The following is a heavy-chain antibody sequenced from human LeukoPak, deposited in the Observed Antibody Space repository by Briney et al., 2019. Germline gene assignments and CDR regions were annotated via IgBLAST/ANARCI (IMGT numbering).Heavy chain of an antibody. Sequence: GASVKVSCKASDGPFSSSAISWVRKAPGQGLEWMGGIIPIFGTASYTQKFQVRVTITADESTSTAYMELSSLRSEDTAVYYCARSRLRLGELSLGPDYWGQGTLVTVSS. J-gene: IGHJ4*02. V-gene: IGHV1-69*13. CDR3: ARSRLRLGELSLGPDY. CDR2: IIPIFGTA. CDR1: DGPFSSSA. D-gene: IGHD3-16*02.